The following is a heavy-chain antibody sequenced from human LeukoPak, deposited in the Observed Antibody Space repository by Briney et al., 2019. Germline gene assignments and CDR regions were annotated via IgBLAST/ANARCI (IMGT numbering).Heavy chain of an antibody. CDR2: INAGNGNT. CDR3: ARVYSGSYYDNFRIFDY. V-gene: IGHV1-3*01. Sequence: ASVKVSCKASGYTFTSYAMHWVRQAPGQRLEWMGWINAGNGNTKYSQKFQGRVTITRDTSASTAYMELSSLRSEDTAVYYCARVYSGSYYDNFRIFDYWGQGTLVTVSS. D-gene: IGHD1-26*01. CDR1: GYTFTSYA. J-gene: IGHJ4*02.